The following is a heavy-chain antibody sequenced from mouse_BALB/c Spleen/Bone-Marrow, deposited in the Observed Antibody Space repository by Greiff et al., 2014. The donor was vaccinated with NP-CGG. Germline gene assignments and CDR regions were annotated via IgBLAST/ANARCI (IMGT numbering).Heavy chain of an antibody. V-gene: IGHV2-6-7*01. CDR1: GFSLTGYG. CDR2: IWGDGST. D-gene: IGHD2-4*01. CDR3: ARDSFLITRALDY. Sequence: VKLVESGPGLVAPSQSLSITCTASGFSLTGYGVSWVRQPPGKGLEWLGMIWGDGSTDYNSALKSRLSISKDNSKSQVFLKMNSLQTDDTARYYCARDSFLITRALDYWGQGTSVTVSS. J-gene: IGHJ4*01.